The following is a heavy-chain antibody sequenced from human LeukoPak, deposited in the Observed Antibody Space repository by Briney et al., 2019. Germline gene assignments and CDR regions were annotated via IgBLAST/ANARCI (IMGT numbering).Heavy chain of an antibody. V-gene: IGHV3-74*01. J-gene: IGHJ4*02. D-gene: IGHD4-23*01. Sequence: QPGGSLRLSCAASAFTFSSYWMHWVRQAPGKGLVWVSRINSDGSSTSYADSVKGRFTISRDNAKNTLYLQMNSLRAEDTAVYYCARPTLVTPFDYWGQGTQVTVSS. CDR1: AFTFSSYW. CDR2: INSDGSST. CDR3: ARPTLVTPFDY.